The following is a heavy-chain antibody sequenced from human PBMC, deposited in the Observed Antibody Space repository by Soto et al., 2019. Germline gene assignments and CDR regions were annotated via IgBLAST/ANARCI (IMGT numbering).Heavy chain of an antibody. CDR3: AKGPLGYCSGGSCYDMWEEYYFAC. D-gene: IGHD2-15*01. CDR1: GFTFSSYA. J-gene: IGHJ4*02. Sequence: EVQLLESGGGLVQPGGSLRLSCAASGFTFSSYAMSWVRQAPGKGLEWVSAISGSGGSTYYADSVKGRFTISRDNSKNTLYLQMNSLRAEDTAVYYCAKGPLGYCSGGSCYDMWEEYYFACWGQGTLVTVAS. V-gene: IGHV3-23*01. CDR2: ISGSGGST.